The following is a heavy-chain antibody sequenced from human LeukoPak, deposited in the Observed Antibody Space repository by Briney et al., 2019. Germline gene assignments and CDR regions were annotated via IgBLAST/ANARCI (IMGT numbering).Heavy chain of an antibody. Sequence: GGSLRLSCAASGFTFSSYWMSWVRQAPGKGLEWVANIKQDGSEKYYVDSVKGRFTISRDNAKNSLYLQMNSLRAEDTAVYYCARDRYCTNGVCHDMDVWGKGTTVIISS. J-gene: IGHJ6*03. CDR1: GFTFSSYW. V-gene: IGHV3-7*01. D-gene: IGHD2-8*01. CDR2: IKQDGSEK. CDR3: ARDRYCTNGVCHDMDV.